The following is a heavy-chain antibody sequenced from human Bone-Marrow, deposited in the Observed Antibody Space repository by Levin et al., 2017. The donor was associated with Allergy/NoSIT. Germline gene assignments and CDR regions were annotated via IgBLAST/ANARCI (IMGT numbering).Heavy chain of an antibody. Sequence: NRGESLKISCKASADDFSGIWIGWVRQMPGKGLEWMAVIYTGDSDTRYSRSFQGQVTVSADKSTNTAYLQWSSLKASDTAVYFCATLAFCGDDCSSYFDVWGRGTLVTVSS. CDR1: ADDFSGIW. CDR2: IYTGDSDT. V-gene: IGHV5-51*01. D-gene: IGHD2-21*02. CDR3: ATLAFCGDDCSSYFDV. J-gene: IGHJ4*02.